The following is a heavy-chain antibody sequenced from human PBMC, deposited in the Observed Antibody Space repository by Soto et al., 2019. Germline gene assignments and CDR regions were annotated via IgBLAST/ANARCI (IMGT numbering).Heavy chain of an antibody. J-gene: IGHJ6*02. Sequence: GESLKISCKGSGYIFTSYWIGWVRQMPGKGLELMGIIYPGDSDTRYSPSFQGQVTISADKSISTAYLQWSSLKASDTAMYYCARQGPYCSSTSLYLLDRYGMDVWGQGTTVT. CDR3: ARQGPYCSSTSLYLLDRYGMDV. V-gene: IGHV5-51*01. D-gene: IGHD2-2*01. CDR2: IYPGDSDT. CDR1: GYIFTSYW.